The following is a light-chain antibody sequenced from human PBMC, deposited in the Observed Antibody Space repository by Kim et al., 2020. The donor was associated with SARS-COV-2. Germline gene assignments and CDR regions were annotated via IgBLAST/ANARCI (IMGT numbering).Light chain of an antibody. Sequence: AAGERAPLSCRASQSVSSSYLAWYQQKPGQDPRLLIYGASSRATGIPDRFSGSGSGTDFTLTISRLEPEDFAVYYCQQYGSSPGTFGGGTKVDIK. J-gene: IGKJ4*01. CDR3: QQYGSSPGT. CDR2: GAS. V-gene: IGKV3-20*01. CDR1: QSVSSSY.